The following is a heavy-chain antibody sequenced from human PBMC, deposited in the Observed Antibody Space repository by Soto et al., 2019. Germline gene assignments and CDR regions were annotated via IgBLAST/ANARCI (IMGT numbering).Heavy chain of an antibody. V-gene: IGHV3-23*01. CDR3: AVAVAGPTAIGY. D-gene: IGHD6-19*01. J-gene: IGHJ4*02. CDR2: ISDGSST. CDR1: GFTFSSYA. Sequence: GGSLRLSCAASGFTFSSYAMSWVRQAPGKGLEWVSAISDGSSTSYADSVKGRFTISRDNAKNTLYLQMNSLRAEDTAVYYCAVAVAGPTAIGYWGQGTLVTVSS.